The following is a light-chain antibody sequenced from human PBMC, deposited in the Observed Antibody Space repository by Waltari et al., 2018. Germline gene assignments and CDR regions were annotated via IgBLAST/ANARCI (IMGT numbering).Light chain of an antibody. CDR1: QSVGRA. J-gene: IGKJ1*01. V-gene: IGKV3-20*01. CDR2: DAS. Sequence: EIVLTQSPGTLALSPGERATLSCRASQSVGRALAWYQQKPVQAPRLLIYDASSRATGISDKYSGSGSGTDFSLTISRVEPEDFAVYFCQMYVRLPATFGQGTKVEVK. CDR3: QMYVRLPAT.